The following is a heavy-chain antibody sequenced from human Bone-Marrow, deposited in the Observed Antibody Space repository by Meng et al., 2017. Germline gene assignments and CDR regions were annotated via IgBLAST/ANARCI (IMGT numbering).Heavy chain of an antibody. D-gene: IGHD1-26*01. J-gene: IGHJ5*02. CDR3: ATGETRYWFDP. V-gene: IGHV3-53*02. CDR1: GCTISSKN. CDR2: KYSGGDT. Sequence: DVRLVYSGAALIQMWGAPRRSWAAFGCTISSKNMSRVRQSPGEGLERVSVKYSGGDTHYTDSVKGRFTISRDNSKNTLYLQMNNLRAEDTSVYYCATGETRYWFDPWGQGTLVTVSS.